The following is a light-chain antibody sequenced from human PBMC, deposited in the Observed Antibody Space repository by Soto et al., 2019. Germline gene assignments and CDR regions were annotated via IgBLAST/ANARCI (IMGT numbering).Light chain of an antibody. V-gene: IGKV2-28*01. CDR3: MQTIQLPWT. CDR2: LGS. Sequence: DIVMTQSPLSLPVTPGGPASISCRSSQSLLHSNGYNYLDWYLQKPGQSPQLLIYLGSNRASGVPDRFSGSGSGTDFTLKISRVEAEDVGIYYCMQTIQLPWTFGQGTKVDI. CDR1: QSLLHSNGYNY. J-gene: IGKJ1*01.